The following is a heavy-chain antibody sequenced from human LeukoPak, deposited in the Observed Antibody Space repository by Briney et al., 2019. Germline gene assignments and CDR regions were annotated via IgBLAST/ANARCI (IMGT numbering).Heavy chain of an antibody. CDR2: IYYSGST. CDR1: GGSISSYY. J-gene: IGHJ4*02. CDR3: ARAPSRGYFDY. Sequence: SETLSLTCTVSGGSISSYYWSWIRQPPGKRLEWIGYIYYSGSTNYNPSLKSRVTISVDTSKNQFSLKLSSVTAADTAVYYCARAPSRGYFDYWGQGTLVTVSS. V-gene: IGHV4-59*01.